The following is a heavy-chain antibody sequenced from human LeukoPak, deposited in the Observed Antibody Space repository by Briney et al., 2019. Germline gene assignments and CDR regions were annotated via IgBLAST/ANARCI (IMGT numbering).Heavy chain of an antibody. J-gene: IGHJ4*02. CDR2: IIQMFGAT. V-gene: IGHV1-69*05. CDR3: ISEGY. CDR1: GGTLSSYA. Sequence: SVKVSCKASGGTLSSYAISWVRQAPGQGLEWMGGIIQMFGATDYAQKFQDRVTMTRDTSISTAYMELSRLRSDDTAVYYCISEGYWGQGSLVTVSS.